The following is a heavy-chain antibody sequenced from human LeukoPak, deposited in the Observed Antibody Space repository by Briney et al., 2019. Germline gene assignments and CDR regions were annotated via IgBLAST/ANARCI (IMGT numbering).Heavy chain of an antibody. Sequence: GGSLRLSCTASGFTFSNYVMSWVRQAPGKGLEWVSLISGSGDRTYYADSVKGRFTVSRDNSRNTLFLQMYNLGVEDTAVYSCAKGRYPGSGSYLNSHGDWGQGTLVTVSS. V-gene: IGHV3-23*01. J-gene: IGHJ4*02. D-gene: IGHD3-10*01. CDR3: AKGRYPGSGSYLNSHGD. CDR1: GFTFSNYV. CDR2: ISGSGDRT.